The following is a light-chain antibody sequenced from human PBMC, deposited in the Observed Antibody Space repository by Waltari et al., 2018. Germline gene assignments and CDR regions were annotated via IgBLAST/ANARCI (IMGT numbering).Light chain of an antibody. Sequence: QSALTQPASVSGSPGQSITIPCTGTSSDVGYYNIASWSQQHPGTAPNLIISEVNKRPLGISSRFSGSKSGNTASLTISGLQPEDEAEYYCCSYAGVNTFLFGGGTKVTVL. J-gene: IGLJ2*01. CDR2: EVN. CDR3: CSYAGVNTFL. V-gene: IGLV2-23*02. CDR1: SSDVGYYNI.